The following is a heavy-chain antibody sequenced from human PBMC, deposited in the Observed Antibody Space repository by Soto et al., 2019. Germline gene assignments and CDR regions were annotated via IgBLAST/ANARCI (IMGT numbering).Heavy chain of an antibody. V-gene: IGHV4-34*01. CDR1: GGSFSGYY. J-gene: IGHJ4*02. CDR3: ARGWDIVVVPAAKGARSFDY. CDR2: INHSGST. D-gene: IGHD2-2*01. Sequence: SETLSLTCAVYGGSFSGYYWSWIRQPPGKGLEWIGEINHSGSTNYNPSLKSRATISVNTPKNQFSLKLSSVTAADTAVYYCARGWDIVVVPAAKGARSFDYWGQGTLVTVSS.